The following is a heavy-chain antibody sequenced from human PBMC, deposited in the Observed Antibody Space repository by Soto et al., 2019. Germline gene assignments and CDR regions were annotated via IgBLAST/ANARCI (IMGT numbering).Heavy chain of an antibody. CDR2: INPNSGGT. CDR1: GYTFTGYY. CDR3: ARGSKLWFGESQVDFDY. J-gene: IGHJ4*02. Sequence: VASVKVSCKASGYTFTGYYVHWVRQAPGQGLEWMGWINPNSGGTNYAQKFQGWVTMTRDTSISTAYMELSRLRSDDTAVYYCARGSKLWFGESQVDFDYWGQGTLVTVSS. V-gene: IGHV1-2*04. D-gene: IGHD3-10*01.